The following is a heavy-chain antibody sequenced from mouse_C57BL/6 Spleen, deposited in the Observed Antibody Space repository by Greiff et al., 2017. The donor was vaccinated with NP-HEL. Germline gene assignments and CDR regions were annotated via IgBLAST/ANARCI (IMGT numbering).Heavy chain of an antibody. D-gene: IGHD2-1*01. CDR1: GYTFTDYN. Sequence: VQLKESGPELVKPGASVKIPCKASGYTFTDYNMDWVKQSHGKSLEWIGDINPNNGGTIYNQKFKGKATLTVDKSSSTAYMELRSLTSEDTAVYYCARRDYGNLFAYWGQGTLVTVSA. V-gene: IGHV1-18*01. CDR2: INPNNGGT. CDR3: ARRDYGNLFAY. J-gene: IGHJ3*01.